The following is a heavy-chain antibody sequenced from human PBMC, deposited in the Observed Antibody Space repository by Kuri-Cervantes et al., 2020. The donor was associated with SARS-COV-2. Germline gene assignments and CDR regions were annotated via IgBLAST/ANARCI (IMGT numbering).Heavy chain of an antibody. CDR2: IIPILGIA. J-gene: IGHJ6*02. CDR1: GGTFSSYA. D-gene: IGHD6-13*01. V-gene: IGHV1-69*10. CDR3: ARGYSSSWYLYYYYYGMDV. Sequence: SVKVSCKASGGTFSSYAISWVRQAPGQGLEWMGGIIPILGIANYAQKFQGRVTMTRNTSISTAYMELSSLRSEDTAVYYCARGYSSSWYLYYYYYGMDVWGQGTTVTVSS.